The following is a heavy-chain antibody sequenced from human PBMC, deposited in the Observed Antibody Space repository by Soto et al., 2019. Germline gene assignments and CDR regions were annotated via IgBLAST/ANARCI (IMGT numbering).Heavy chain of an antibody. D-gene: IGHD5-12*01. CDR2: FDPEDGET. CDR3: AAGIVATIRYYYYGMDV. Sequence: ASVKVSCKVSGYTLTELSMHWVRQAPGKGLEWMGGFDPEDGETIYAQKFQGRVTMTEDTSTDTAYMELSSLRSEDTAVYYCAAGIVATIRYYYYGMDVWGQGTTVTVSS. V-gene: IGHV1-24*01. CDR1: GYTLTELS. J-gene: IGHJ6*02.